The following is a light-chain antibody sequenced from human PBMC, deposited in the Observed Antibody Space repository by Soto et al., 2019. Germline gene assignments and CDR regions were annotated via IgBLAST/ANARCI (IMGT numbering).Light chain of an antibody. CDR3: AAWDASRNGVI. J-gene: IGLJ2*01. CDR1: SSNIGTYT. CDR2: SNN. Sequence: QSVLTQPPSASGTPGQRVTISCSGSSSNIGTYTVNWYQQVPGTAPQLLIYSNNQRPSGVPDRFSGSKYGTSASLAISGLQSEDEADYYCAAWDASRNGVIFGGGTQLTVL. V-gene: IGLV1-44*01.